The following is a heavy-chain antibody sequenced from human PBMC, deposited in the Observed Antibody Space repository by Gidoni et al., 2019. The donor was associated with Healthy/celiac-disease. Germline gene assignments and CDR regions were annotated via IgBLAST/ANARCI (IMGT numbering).Heavy chain of an antibody. D-gene: IGHD3-10*01. CDR1: GFAFRSYS. CDR2: ISSSSSYI. Sequence: EVQLVESAGGLVKPGGSLRLACAASGFAFRSYSMNLVSQAPGQGLEWVSSISSSSSYIYYADSVKGRFTISRDNAKNSLSLQMNSLRAEDTAVYYCARALTGGNYGSGSSDYWGQGTLVTVSS. CDR3: ARALTGGNYGSGSSDY. J-gene: IGHJ4*02. V-gene: IGHV3-21*01.